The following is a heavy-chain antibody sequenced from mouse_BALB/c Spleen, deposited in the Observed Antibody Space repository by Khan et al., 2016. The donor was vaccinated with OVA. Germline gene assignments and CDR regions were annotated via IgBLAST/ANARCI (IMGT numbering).Heavy chain of an antibody. D-gene: IGHD1-2*01. Sequence: EVQRQESGPGLVKPSQSLSLTCTVTGYSITSGYGWNWIRQFQGNKLEWMGYISYRGSTNSKPSLKRRISFTRDTSKNQFFLQLNSVTTEDTATYYCARTARIKYWGQGTTLTVSS. J-gene: IGHJ2*01. V-gene: IGHV3-2*02. CDR3: ARTARIKY. CDR2: ISYRGST. CDR1: GYSITSGYG.